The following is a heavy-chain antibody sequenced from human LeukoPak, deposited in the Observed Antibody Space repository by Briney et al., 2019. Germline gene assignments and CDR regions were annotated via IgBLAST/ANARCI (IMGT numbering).Heavy chain of an antibody. CDR2: INNDGSGT. J-gene: IGHJ4*02. Sequence: GGSLRLSCAASGFTFSSYWMHWVRQAPGKGPVWVSRINNDGSGTTYADSVKGRFTISRDNSKNTLYLQMNSLRDEDSAAYYCARVYLERLTAGYFDHWGQGTWVTV. CDR3: ARVYLERLTAGYFDH. V-gene: IGHV3-74*01. D-gene: IGHD2-8*01. CDR1: GFTFSSYW.